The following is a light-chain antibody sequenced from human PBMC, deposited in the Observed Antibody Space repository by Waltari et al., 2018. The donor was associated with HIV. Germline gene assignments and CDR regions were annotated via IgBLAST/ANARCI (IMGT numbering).Light chain of an antibody. J-gene: IGLJ2*01. CDR2: EVT. Sequence: QSALTQPASVSGSPGQSITISCTETSGDVDNYNLVSWYQQYTGRAPKRLIYEVTKRPSGGSNRSSGSKSGNTASLTISDLQAEDEAKYYCCSYGNSGTFVLFGGGTRVTV. CDR1: SGDVDNYNL. CDR3: CSYGNSGTFVL. V-gene: IGLV2-23*02.